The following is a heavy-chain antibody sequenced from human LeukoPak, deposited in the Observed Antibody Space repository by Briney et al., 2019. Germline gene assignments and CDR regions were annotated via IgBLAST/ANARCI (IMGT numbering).Heavy chain of an antibody. J-gene: IGHJ4*02. CDR2: ISAYNGNT. CDR3: ARESSAAGTEDY. V-gene: IGHV1-18*04. CDR1: GYTFTGYY. D-gene: IGHD6-13*01. Sequence: ASVKVSCKASGYTFTGYYMHWVRQAPGQGLEWMGWISAYNGNTNYAQKLQGRVTMTTDTSTSTAYMELRSLRSDDTAVYYCARESSAAGTEDYWGQGTLVTVSS.